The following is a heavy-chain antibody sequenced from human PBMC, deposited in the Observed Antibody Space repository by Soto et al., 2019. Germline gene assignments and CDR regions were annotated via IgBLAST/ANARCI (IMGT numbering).Heavy chain of an antibody. V-gene: IGHV3-30*18. D-gene: IGHD3-3*01. Sequence: QVQLVESGGGVVQPGRSLRLSCAASGFTFSNFGMHWVRQAPGKGLEWVAAISADGSDKYFSGSVKGRFTISRDNSKNTLFLQMNSLRVHDTAVYYCVKGSDVARQELDYWGQGTLVTVSS. J-gene: IGHJ4*02. CDR1: GFTFSNFG. CDR3: VKGSDVARQELDY. CDR2: ISADGSDK.